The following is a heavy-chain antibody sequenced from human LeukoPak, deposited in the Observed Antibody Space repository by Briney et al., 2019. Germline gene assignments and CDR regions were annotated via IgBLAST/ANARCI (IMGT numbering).Heavy chain of an antibody. CDR2: IYHSGST. D-gene: IGHD4-23*01. Sequence: SGTLSLTCAVSGGSISSSNWWSWVRPPPGKGLEWIGEIYHSGSTNYNPSLKSRVTISVDKSKNQFSLKLSSVTAADTAVYYCARLPSPRGKYGGPDYWGQGTLVTVSS. CDR3: ARLPSPRGKYGGPDY. J-gene: IGHJ4*02. V-gene: IGHV4-4*02. CDR1: GGSISSSNW.